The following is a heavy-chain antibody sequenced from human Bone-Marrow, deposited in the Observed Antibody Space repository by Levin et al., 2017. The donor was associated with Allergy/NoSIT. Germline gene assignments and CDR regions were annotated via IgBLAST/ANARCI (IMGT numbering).Heavy chain of an antibody. J-gene: IGHJ6*02. CDR1: GFTFTNAW. D-gene: IGHD3-3*01. V-gene: IGHV3-15*01. CDR3: ATTNYNFWSGYGHYDMDV. CDR2: IKSKYEGEER. Sequence: SCAASGFTFTNAWMNWVRQAPGKGLEWVGRIKSKYEGEERDHAAPVKGRFIISRDDSKNTLYLQMNSLKIEDTAVYYCATTNYNFWSGYGHYDMDVWGQGTTVTVSS.